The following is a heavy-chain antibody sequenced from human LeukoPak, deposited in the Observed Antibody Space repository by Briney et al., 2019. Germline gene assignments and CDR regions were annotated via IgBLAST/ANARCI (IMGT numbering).Heavy chain of an antibody. J-gene: IGHJ4*02. V-gene: IGHV3-23*01. CDR2: ISGSGSTT. CDR1: GFTFSSYE. CDR3: AKGTSTYSSGSFDY. Sequence: GGSLRLSCAASGFTFSSYEMNWVRQAPGKGLEWVISISGSGSTTFYADSVKGRFTISRDNSNNMLYLQMTSLRAEDTAVYYCAKGTSTYSSGSFDYWGRGTLVTVSS. D-gene: IGHD6-19*01.